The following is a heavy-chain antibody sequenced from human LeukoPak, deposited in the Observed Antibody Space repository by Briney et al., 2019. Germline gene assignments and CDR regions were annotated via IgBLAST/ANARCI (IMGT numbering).Heavy chain of an antibody. CDR3: ARESYASGSYYWDY. CDR1: GFTFSSYW. CDR2: DGRST. J-gene: IGHJ4*02. D-gene: IGHD3-10*01. Sequence: GGSLRLSCAASGFTFSSYWMHWVRQAPGKGLEWVSRDGRSTNYADSVKGRFIVSRDNAKNTLHLQMNSLRAEDTAVYYCARESYASGSYYWDYWGQGTLVTVSS. V-gene: IGHV3-74*01.